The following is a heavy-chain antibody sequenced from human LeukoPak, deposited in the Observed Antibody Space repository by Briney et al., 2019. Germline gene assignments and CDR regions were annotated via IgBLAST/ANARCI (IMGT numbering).Heavy chain of an antibody. J-gene: IGHJ3*02. Sequence: SETLSLTCTVSGGSISSSSYYWGWIRQPPGKGLEWIGSIYYSGSTYYNPSLKSRVTISVDTSKNQFSLKLSSVTAADTAVYYCARDHRSYSSGWYSPHAFDIWGQGTMVAVSS. CDR1: GGSISSSSYY. CDR3: ARDHRSYSSGWYSPHAFDI. D-gene: IGHD6-19*01. CDR2: IYYSGST. V-gene: IGHV4-39*07.